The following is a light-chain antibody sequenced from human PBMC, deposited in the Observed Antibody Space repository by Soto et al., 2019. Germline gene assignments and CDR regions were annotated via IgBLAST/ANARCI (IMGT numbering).Light chain of an antibody. Sequence: QSALTQPASVAGSPGQSITISCTGTSSDVGNYIYVSWYQQHPGKAPKLMIYEISNRPSGISNRFSGSKSGNTASLTISGLQAQDEADYYCSSYTSGTTPLVFGTGTKLTVL. CDR2: EIS. V-gene: IGLV2-14*01. CDR1: SSDVGNYIY. J-gene: IGLJ1*01. CDR3: SSYTSGTTPLV.